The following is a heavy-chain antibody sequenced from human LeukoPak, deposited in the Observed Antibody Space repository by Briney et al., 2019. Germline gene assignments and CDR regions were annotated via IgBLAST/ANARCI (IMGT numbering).Heavy chain of an antibody. J-gene: IGHJ4*02. V-gene: IGHV3-30*02. CDR2: IRYDGSNK. Sequence: GGSLRLSCAASGFTFSSYGMHWVRQAPGKGLEWVAFIRYDGSNKYYADSVKGRFTISRDNSKNTLYLQMNSLRAEDTAVYYCAKGGMVAYYFDYWGRGTLVTVSS. CDR1: GFTFSSYG. D-gene: IGHD2-15*01. CDR3: AKGGMVAYYFDY.